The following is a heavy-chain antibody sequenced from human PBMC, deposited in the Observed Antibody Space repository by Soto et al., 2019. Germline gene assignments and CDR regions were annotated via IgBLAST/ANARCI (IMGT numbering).Heavy chain of an antibody. D-gene: IGHD4-17*01. CDR3: AITVGPSTTVTTNYYFDY. CDR1: GGSISSYY. V-gene: IGHV4-59*01. Sequence: SETLSLTCTVSGGSISSYYWSWIRQPPGKGLEWIGYIYYSGSTNYNPSLKSRVTISVDTSKNQFSLKLSSVTAADTAVYYCAITVGPSTTVTTNYYFDYWGQGTLVTVSS. J-gene: IGHJ4*02. CDR2: IYYSGST.